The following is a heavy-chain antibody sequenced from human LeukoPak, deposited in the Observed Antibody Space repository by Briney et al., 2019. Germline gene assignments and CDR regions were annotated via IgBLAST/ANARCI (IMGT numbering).Heavy chain of an antibody. V-gene: IGHV3-48*04. J-gene: IGHJ4*02. CDR2: ISSSSSTI. CDR3: ARVWSSGYTKDH. CDR1: GFTFSSYS. Sequence: GGSLRLSCAASGFTFSSYSIDWVRQAPGKGLEWLPYISSSSSTIYYADSVKGRFTISRDNAKNSVYLQMNSLRAEDTAVYYCARVWSSGYTKDHWGQGTLVTVSS. D-gene: IGHD3-22*01.